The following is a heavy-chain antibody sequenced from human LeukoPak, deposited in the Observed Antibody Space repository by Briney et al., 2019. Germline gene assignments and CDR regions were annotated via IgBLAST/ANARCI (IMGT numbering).Heavy chain of an antibody. CDR3: AKASRVVRGVTDAFDI. J-gene: IGHJ3*02. D-gene: IGHD3-10*01. V-gene: IGHV3-23*01. CDR2: ISGSGGST. CDR1: GFTFSSYA. Sequence: QSGGSLRLSCAASGFTFSSYAMSWVRQAPGKGLEWVSAISGSGGSTYYADSVKGRFTISRDNSKNTLYLQMNSLRAEDTAVYYYAKASRVVRGVTDAFDIWGQGTMVTVSS.